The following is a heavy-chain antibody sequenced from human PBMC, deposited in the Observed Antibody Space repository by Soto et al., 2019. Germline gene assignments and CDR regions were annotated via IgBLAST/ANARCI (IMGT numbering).Heavy chain of an antibody. CDR1: AFSFSTSW. D-gene: IGHD6-19*01. CDR2: INPDGRTI. Sequence: GGSLSLSCASSAFSFSTSWMHWVRQAPGEGLVWVSRINPDGRTINYAVSVKGRFTISRDNAKNTLYLQMNSLRVEDTAVYYCVKNPYRSTSSWFNTWVKGTLVTVFS. V-gene: IGHV3-74*01. CDR3: VKNPYRSTSSWFNT. J-gene: IGHJ5*02.